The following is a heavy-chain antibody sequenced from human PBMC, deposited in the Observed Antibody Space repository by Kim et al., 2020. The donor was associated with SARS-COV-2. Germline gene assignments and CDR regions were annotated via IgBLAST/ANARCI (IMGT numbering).Heavy chain of an antibody. CDR3: ARGYRSTLGF. D-gene: IGHD6-13*01. V-gene: IGHV3-21*01. CDR2: SDM. J-gene: IGHJ4*02. Sequence: SDMYHADSVKGRFTISRDNAKNSLYLQMSSLRAEDTAVYYCARGYRSTLGFWGQGTLVTVSS.